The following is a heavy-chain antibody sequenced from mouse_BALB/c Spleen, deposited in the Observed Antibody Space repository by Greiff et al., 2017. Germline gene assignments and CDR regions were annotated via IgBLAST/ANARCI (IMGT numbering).Heavy chain of an antibody. D-gene: IGHD1-2*01. J-gene: IGHJ4*01. Sequence: QVQLQQPGAELVKPGASVKLSCKASGYTFTSYWMHWVKQRPGQGLEWIGEINPSNGRTNYNEKFKSKATLTVDKSSSTAYMQLSSLTSEDSAVYYCAKGYYGYDYAMDYWGQGTSVTVSS. CDR3: AKGYYGYDYAMDY. V-gene: IGHV1S81*02. CDR2: INPSNGRT. CDR1: GYTFTSYW.